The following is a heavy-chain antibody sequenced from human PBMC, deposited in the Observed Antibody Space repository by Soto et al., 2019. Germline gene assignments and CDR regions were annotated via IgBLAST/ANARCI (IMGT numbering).Heavy chain of an antibody. D-gene: IGHD6-6*01. V-gene: IGHV3-11*06. CDR3: ARAGVSSSFRYYFDY. J-gene: IGHJ4*02. Sequence: GSLRLSCAASGFTFSDYYMSWIRQAPGKGLEWVSYISSSSSYTNYADSVKGRFTISRDNAKNSLYLQMNSLRAEDTAVYYCARAGVSSSFRYYFDYWGQGTLVTVSS. CDR1: GFTFSDYY. CDR2: ISSSSSYT.